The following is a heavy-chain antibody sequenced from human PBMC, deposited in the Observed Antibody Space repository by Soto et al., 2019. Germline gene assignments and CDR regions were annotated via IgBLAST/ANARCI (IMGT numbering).Heavy chain of an antibody. J-gene: IGHJ4*02. V-gene: IGHV4-59*08. D-gene: IGHD4-17*01. CDR2: IYYSGST. CDR3: ARGGAYYGDYDIDY. Sequence: SETLSLTCTVSGGSISSYYWSWIRQPPGKGLEWIGYIYYSGSTSYNPSLKSRVTISVDTSKTQFSLKLTSVTAADTAVYYCARGGAYYGDYDIDYWGQGTLVTV. CDR1: GGSISSYY.